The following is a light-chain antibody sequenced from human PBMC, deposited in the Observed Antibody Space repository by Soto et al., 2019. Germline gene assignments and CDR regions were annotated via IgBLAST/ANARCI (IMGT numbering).Light chain of an antibody. CDR2: DAS. Sequence: EIVLTQSPATLSLSPGERASLSCGASQSVGSYLAWYQQKPGQAPRLLIFDASNRAAGIPARFSGSGSGTDFTLTIISLETEDFAVYYCQQRINWPRTFGQGTKVEIK. V-gene: IGKV3-11*01. CDR1: QSVGSY. CDR3: QQRINWPRT. J-gene: IGKJ1*01.